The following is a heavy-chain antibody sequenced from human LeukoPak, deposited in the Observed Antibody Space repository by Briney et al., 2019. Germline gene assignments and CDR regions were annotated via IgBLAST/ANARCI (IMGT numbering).Heavy chain of an antibody. CDR2: ISYDGSNK. CDR3: AQPFIVVVPAAITAPIDYGMDV. J-gene: IGHJ6*02. V-gene: IGHV3-30*18. CDR1: GFTFSSYG. Sequence: GGSLRLSCEASGFTFSSYGMHWVRQAPGKGLEWVAVISYDGSNKYYADSVKGRFTISRDNSKNTLYLQMNSLRAEDTAVYYCAQPFIVVVPAAITAPIDYGMDVWGQGTTVTVSS. D-gene: IGHD2-2*02.